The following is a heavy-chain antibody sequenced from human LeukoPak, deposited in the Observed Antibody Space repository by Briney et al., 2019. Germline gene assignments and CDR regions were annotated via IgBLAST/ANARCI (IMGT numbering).Heavy chain of an antibody. CDR2: ISAYNGNT. CDR1: GYTFTSYG. D-gene: IGHD6-13*01. J-gene: IGHJ4*02. Sequence: GASVKVSCKASGYTFTSYGISWVRQAPGQGLEWMGWISAYNGNTNYAQKLQGRVTMTTDTSTSTAYMELRSLRSDDTAVYYCARAREYSSSWYSSSLGYWGQGTLVTVSS. V-gene: IGHV1-18*01. CDR3: ARAREYSSSWYSSSLGY.